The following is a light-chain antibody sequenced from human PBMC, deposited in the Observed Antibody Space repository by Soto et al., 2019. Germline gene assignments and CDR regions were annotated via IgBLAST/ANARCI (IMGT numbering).Light chain of an antibody. CDR2: EVN. J-gene: IGLJ1*01. CDR1: SSDVGGYNY. CDR3: SSYAGSSNV. Sequence: QSALTQPPSASGSPGQSVAISCTGTSSDVGGYNYVSWYQQHPGKAPRLMIYEVNKRPSGVPDRFSGSKSGNTASLTVSGLQAEDEAHYYCSSYAGSSNVFGTGTKVTVL. V-gene: IGLV2-8*01.